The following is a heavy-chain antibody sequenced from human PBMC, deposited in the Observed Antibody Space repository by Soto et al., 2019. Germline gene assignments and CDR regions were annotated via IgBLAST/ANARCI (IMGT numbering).Heavy chain of an antibody. J-gene: IGHJ4*02. V-gene: IGHV4-31*03. D-gene: IGHD3-22*01. CDR3: ARHVYHYYDSSGHIDS. CDR1: GDSITTGNYY. CDR2: TFHTGST. Sequence: QVQLQESGPGLVKPSQTLPLTCTVSGDSITTGNYYWSWIRQRPGKGLEWIGYTFHTGSTHYNPSLQSRPLITMDTSANQFSLRLRSVTAADTAVYYCARHVYHYYDSSGHIDSWGQGTLVTVSS.